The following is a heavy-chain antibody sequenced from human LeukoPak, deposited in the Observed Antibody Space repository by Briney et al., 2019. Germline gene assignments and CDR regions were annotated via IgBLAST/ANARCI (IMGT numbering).Heavy chain of an antibody. V-gene: IGHV4-61*02. CDR3: ARGDGYYDFWSGYYHFDY. D-gene: IGHD3-3*01. CDR2: VYTSAST. CDR1: GGSIISGSYY. J-gene: IGHJ4*02. Sequence: SETLSLTCTVPGGSIISGSYYWSWIRQPAGKGLDWTGRVYTSASTNYNPSLKSRVTISVDTSKNQFSLKLSSVTAADTAVYYCARGDGYYDFWSGYYHFDYWGQGTLVTVSS.